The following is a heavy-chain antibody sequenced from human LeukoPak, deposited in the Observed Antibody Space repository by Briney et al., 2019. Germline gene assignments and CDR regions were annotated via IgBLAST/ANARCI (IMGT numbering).Heavy chain of an antibody. J-gene: IGHJ4*02. CDR1: GFTFSDVW. CDR2: ISSSSSYI. V-gene: IGHV3-21*01. D-gene: IGHD5-18*01. CDR3: ASPMWDTAIHDY. Sequence: GGSLRLSCAASGFTFSDVWMSWVRQAPGKGLEWVSSISSSSSYIRYADSVKGRFTISRDNAKDTLYLQMNSLRAEDAAVYYCASPMWDTAIHDYWGQGTLVTVSS.